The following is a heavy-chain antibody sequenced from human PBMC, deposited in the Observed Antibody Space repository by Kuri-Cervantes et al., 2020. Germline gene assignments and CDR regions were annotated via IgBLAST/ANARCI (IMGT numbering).Heavy chain of an antibody. V-gene: IGHV3-21*01. CDR1: GFTFSSYS. Sequence: ESLKISCAASGFTFSSYSMNWVRQAPGKGLEWVSSISSSSSYIYYADSVKGRFTISRDNAKKTLYLQMNSLRAEDTAVYYCATVGGLWGQGTLVTVSS. CDR2: ISSSSSYI. J-gene: IGHJ4*02. D-gene: IGHD3-10*01. CDR3: ATVGGL.